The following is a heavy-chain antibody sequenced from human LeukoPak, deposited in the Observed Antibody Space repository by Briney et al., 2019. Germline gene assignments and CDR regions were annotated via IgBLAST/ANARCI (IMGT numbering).Heavy chain of an antibody. CDR2: ISWNSGSI. D-gene: IGHD2-2*02. V-gene: IGHV3-9*01. CDR1: GFTFDDYA. CDR3: ASLTAAQYCSSTSCYSAFDI. J-gene: IGHJ3*02. Sequence: PGGSLRLSCAASGFTFDDYAMHWVRQAPGKGLEWVSGISWNSGSIGYADSAKGRFTISRDNAKNSLYLQMNSLRAEDTALYYCASLTAAQYCSSTSCYSAFDIWGQGTMVTVSS.